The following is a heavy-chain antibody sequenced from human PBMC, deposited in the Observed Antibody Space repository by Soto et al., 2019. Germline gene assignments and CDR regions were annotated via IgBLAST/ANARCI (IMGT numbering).Heavy chain of an antibody. J-gene: IGHJ3*02. V-gene: IGHV3-30*18. Sequence: EGSLRLSCAASGFTFSSYGMHWVRQAPGKGLEWVAVISYDGSNKYYADSVKGRFTISRDNSKNTLYLQMNSLRAEDTAVYYCAKSAPYAHDAFDIWGQGTMVTVSS. CDR3: AKSAPYAHDAFDI. CDR1: GFTFSSYG. CDR2: ISYDGSNK. D-gene: IGHD4-17*01.